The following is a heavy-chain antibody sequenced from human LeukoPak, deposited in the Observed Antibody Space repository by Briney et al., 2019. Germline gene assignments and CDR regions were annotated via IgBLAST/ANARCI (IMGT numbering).Heavy chain of an antibody. V-gene: IGHV1-3*03. D-gene: IGHD3-3*01. J-gene: IGHJ4*02. CDR2: INAGNGNT. CDR3: ARSYYDFWSGYSAFDY. CDR1: GYTFTSYA. Sequence: ASVKVSCKASGYTFTSYAMHWVRQAPGQRLEWMGCINAGNGNTKYSQEFQGRVTITRDTSASTAYMELSSLRSEDMAVYYCARSYYDFWSGYSAFDYWGQGTLVTVSS.